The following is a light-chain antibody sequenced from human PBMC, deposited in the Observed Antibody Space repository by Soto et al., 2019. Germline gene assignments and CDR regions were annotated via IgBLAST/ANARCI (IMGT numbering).Light chain of an antibody. CDR1: ESISSSY. CDR2: GAS. CDR3: QQYGGSPRT. Sequence: EIGLTQSPGTLSLSPGERATLSCRASESISSSYLAWYQQRPGQAPRLLIYGASTRATGIPDRFSGSGSGTDFTLTISRLEPEDSAVYYCQQYGGSPRTFGQGTQVEIK. V-gene: IGKV3-20*01. J-gene: IGKJ1*01.